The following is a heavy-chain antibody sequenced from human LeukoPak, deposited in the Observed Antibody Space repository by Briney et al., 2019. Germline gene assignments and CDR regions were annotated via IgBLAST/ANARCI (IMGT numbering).Heavy chain of an antibody. Sequence: GGSLRLSCAASGFTFSSYAMSWVRQAPGKGLEWVSAISGSGGSTYYVDSVKGRFTISRDNSKNTLYLQMNSLRAEDTAVYYCARVDYDILTGYPRAFDIWGQGTMVTVSS. V-gene: IGHV3-23*01. D-gene: IGHD3-9*01. CDR1: GFTFSSYA. J-gene: IGHJ3*02. CDR2: ISGSGGST. CDR3: ARVDYDILTGYPRAFDI.